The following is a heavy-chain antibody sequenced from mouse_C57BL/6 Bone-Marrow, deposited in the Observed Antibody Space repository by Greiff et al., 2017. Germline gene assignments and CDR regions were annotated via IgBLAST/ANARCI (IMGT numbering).Heavy chain of an antibody. Sequence: VQLQQSGAELVRPGASVKLSCTASGFNIKDDYMHWVKQRPEQGLEWIGWIDPENGDTEYASKFQGKATITADTASNTAYLQLSSLTSEDTAVYYCTREYFAYWGQGTLVTVSA. CDR3: TREYFAY. CDR2: IDPENGDT. J-gene: IGHJ3*01. CDR1: GFNIKDDY. V-gene: IGHV14-4*01. D-gene: IGHD5-1*01.